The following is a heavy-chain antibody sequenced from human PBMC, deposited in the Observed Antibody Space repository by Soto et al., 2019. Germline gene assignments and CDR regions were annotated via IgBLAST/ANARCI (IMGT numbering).Heavy chain of an antibody. CDR3: AKDRGRITMIEDAFDI. J-gene: IGHJ3*02. V-gene: IGHV3-23*01. Sequence: GGSLRLSCAASGFTFSSYAMSWVRQAPGKGLEWVSAISGSGGSTYYADSVKGRFTISRDNSKNTLYLQMNSLRAEDTAVYYCAKDRGRITMIEDAFDIWGQGTMVTVSS. CDR1: GFTFSSYA. CDR2: ISGSGGST. D-gene: IGHD3-22*01.